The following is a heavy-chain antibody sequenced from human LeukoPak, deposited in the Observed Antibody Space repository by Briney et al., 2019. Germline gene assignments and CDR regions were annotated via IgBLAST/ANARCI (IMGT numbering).Heavy chain of an antibody. CDR3: ARVGGYSYGNYYFNY. V-gene: IGHV4-38-2*01. CDR2: ISHSGST. D-gene: IGHD5-18*01. CDR1: GYSISSGYY. Sequence: SETLSLTCAVSGYSISSGYYWGWIRPPPGKGLDWIGSISHSGSTYYNPSLRSRVTISIDTSKNQLSLRLNSVTATDTAVYYCARVGGYSYGNYYFNYWGQGTLVTVSS. J-gene: IGHJ4*02.